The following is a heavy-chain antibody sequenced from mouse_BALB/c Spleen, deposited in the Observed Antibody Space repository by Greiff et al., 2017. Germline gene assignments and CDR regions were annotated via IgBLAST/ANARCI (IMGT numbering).Heavy chain of an antibody. CDR1: GYSFTSYW. CDR3: TRRDYGSSYAMDY. CDR2: IYPGNSDT. J-gene: IGHJ4*01. V-gene: IGHV1-5*01. D-gene: IGHD1-1*01. Sequence: EVKLQESGTVLARPGASVKMSCKASGYSFTSYWMHWVKQRPGQGLEWIGAIYPGNSDTSYNQKFKGKAKLTAVTSASTAYMELSSLTNEDSAVYYCTRRDYGSSYAMDYWGQGTSVTVSS.